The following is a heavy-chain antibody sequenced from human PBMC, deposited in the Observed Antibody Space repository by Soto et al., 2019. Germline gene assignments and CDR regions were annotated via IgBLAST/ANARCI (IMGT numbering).Heavy chain of an antibody. CDR2: ISSSGSTI. J-gene: IGHJ4*02. V-gene: IGHV3-11*01. CDR3: ASYDYVWGSYRYPALDY. D-gene: IGHD3-16*02. CDR1: GFTFSDYY. Sequence: VGSLRLSCAASGFTFSDYYMSWIRQAPGKGLEWVSYISSSGSTIYYADSVKGRFTISRDNAKNSLYLQMNSLRAEDTAVYYCASYDYVWGSYRYPALDYWGQGTLVTVSS.